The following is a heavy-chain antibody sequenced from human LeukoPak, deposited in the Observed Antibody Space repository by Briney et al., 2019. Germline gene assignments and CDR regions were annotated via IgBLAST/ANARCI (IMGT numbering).Heavy chain of an antibody. CDR1: GFTFDDYA. CDR3: AKDGQHFDILTE. D-gene: IGHD3-9*01. Sequence: PGGSLRLSCAASGFTFDDYAMHWVRQAPGKGLEWVSGISWNSGRIGYADSVKGRFTISRDNAKNSLYLHMNSLRAEDTALYYCAKDGQHFDILTEWGQGTLVTVSS. J-gene: IGHJ4*02. V-gene: IGHV3-9*01. CDR2: ISWNSGRI.